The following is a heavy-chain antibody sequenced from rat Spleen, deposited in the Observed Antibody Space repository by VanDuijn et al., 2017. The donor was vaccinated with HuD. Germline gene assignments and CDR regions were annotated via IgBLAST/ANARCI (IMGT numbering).Heavy chain of an antibody. Sequence: EVQLQESGPGLVKPSQSLSLTCSVIGYSITSSLRWNWIRKLPGDKLEWMGYINSAGSTVYNPSLKSQLSISRDTSKNQFFLQVDSVATEDTATYYCARSDGTHYYLPFADWGQGTLVTVSS. J-gene: IGHJ3*01. V-gene: IGHV3-3*01. D-gene: IGHD1-1*01. CDR1: GYSITSSLR. CDR3: ARSDGTHYYLPFAD. CDR2: INSAGST.